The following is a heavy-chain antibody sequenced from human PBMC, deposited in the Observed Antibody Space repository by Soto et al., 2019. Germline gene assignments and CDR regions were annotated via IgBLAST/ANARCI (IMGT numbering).Heavy chain of an antibody. CDR2: IIPIFGTA. CDR3: ARVGYSYGYYYYGIDV. J-gene: IGHJ6*02. CDR1: GGTFSSYA. V-gene: IGHV1-69*13. Sequence: SVKVSCKASGGTFSSYAISWVRQAPGQGLEWMGGIIPIFGTANYAQKFQGRVTITADESTSTAYMELSSLRSEDTAVYYCARVGYSYGYYYYGIDVWAQGTTVTVSS. D-gene: IGHD5-18*01.